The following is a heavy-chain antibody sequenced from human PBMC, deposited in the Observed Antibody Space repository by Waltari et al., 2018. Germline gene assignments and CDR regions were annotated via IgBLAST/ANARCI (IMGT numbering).Heavy chain of an antibody. Sequence: QVQLVQSGAEVKKPGASVKVSCKASGYTFTSYDINWVRQATGHGLEGRGWMNPNRGNTGYAQKFQGRVTITRNTSISTAYMELSSLRSEDTAVYYCARGGRVSYLWFGELSMYYFDYWGQGTLVTVSS. J-gene: IGHJ4*02. D-gene: IGHD3-10*01. CDR3: ARGGRVSYLWFGELSMYYFDY. CDR1: GYTFTSYD. CDR2: MNPNRGNT. V-gene: IGHV1-8*03.